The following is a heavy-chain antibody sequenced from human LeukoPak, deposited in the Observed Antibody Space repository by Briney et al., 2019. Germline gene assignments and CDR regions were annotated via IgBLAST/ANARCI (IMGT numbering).Heavy chain of an antibody. D-gene: IGHD3-10*01. J-gene: IGHJ5*02. CDR3: ARELGGSGSYYEDP. CDR1: GGSISSSSYY. Sequence: SETLSLTCTVSGGSISSSSYYWGWIRQPPGKGLEWIGSIYYSGSTYYNPSLKSRVTISVDTSKNQFSLKLSSVTAADTAVYYCARELGGSGSYYEDPWGQGTLVTVSS. CDR2: IYYSGST. V-gene: IGHV4-39*07.